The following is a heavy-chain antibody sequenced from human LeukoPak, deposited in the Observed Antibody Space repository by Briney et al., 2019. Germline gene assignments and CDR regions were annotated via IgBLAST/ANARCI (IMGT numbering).Heavy chain of an antibody. CDR1: GYTFTNYA. D-gene: IGHD6-13*01. CDR3: ARERRSSSPGEQQLVRAFDI. Sequence: GASVKVSCKASGYTFTNYAMNWVRQAPGQGLEWMGWINTNTGNPTYAQGFTGRSVFSLDTSVSTAYLQISSLKAEDTAMYYCARERRSSSPGEQQLVRAFDIWGQGTMVTVSS. J-gene: IGHJ3*02. CDR2: INTNTGNP. V-gene: IGHV7-4-1*02.